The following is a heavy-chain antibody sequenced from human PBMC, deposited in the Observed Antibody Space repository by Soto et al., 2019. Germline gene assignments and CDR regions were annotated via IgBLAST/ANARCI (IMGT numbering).Heavy chain of an antibody. D-gene: IGHD2-15*01. CDR2: ISAYNGNT. CDR3: ARDGSYCSGGSCYSNYYYYMDV. CDR1: GYTFTSYG. Sequence: ASVNLSCKASGYTFTSYGISWVRQAPGQGLEWMVWISAYNGNTNYAQKLQGRVTMTTDTSTSTAYMELMSLRSDDTAVYYCARDGSYCSGGSCYSNYYYYMDVWGKGTTVTVSS. V-gene: IGHV1-18*01. J-gene: IGHJ6*03.